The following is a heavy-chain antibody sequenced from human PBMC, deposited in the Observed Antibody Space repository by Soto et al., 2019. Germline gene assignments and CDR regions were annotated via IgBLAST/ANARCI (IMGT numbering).Heavy chain of an antibody. CDR3: ARATGTLRSRNCDY. CDR2: IYHTGST. V-gene: IGHV4-31*03. CDR1: GGSISTVGHY. D-gene: IGHD3-9*01. J-gene: IGHJ4*02. Sequence: SETLSLTCSVSGGSISTVGHYCTWIRQPPGKGLEWIGSIYHTGSTYYSKSLRSRLTISIDTSKSQFSLRLSSVTAADTAVYYCARATGTLRSRNCDYWGQGSLVTVSS.